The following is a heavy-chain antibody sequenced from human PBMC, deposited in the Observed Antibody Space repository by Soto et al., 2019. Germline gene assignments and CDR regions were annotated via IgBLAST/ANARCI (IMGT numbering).Heavy chain of an antibody. CDR1: GYTFTSYD. Sequence: ASVKVSCKASGYTFTSYDINWVRQATGQGLEWMGWVNPKSGNSGYAQKFQGRVTMTRDTSISTAYMELRSLRSDDTAVYYCARWVPPNDYWGQGTLVPVSS. V-gene: IGHV1-8*01. CDR3: ARWVPPNDY. J-gene: IGHJ4*02. CDR2: VNPKSGNS.